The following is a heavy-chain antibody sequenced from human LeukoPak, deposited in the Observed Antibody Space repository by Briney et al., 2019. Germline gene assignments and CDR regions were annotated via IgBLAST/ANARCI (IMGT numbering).Heavy chain of an antibody. V-gene: IGHV3-20*04. CDR1: GFSFSRYW. Sequence: GGSLRLSCVASGFSFSRYWMSWVRQAPGKGLEWVSGINWNGGSTGYADSVKGRFTISRDNAKNSLYLQMNSLRAEDTALYYCARDHTATGGAFDIWGQGTMVTVSS. D-gene: IGHD2-2*02. J-gene: IGHJ3*02. CDR2: INWNGGST. CDR3: ARDHTATGGAFDI.